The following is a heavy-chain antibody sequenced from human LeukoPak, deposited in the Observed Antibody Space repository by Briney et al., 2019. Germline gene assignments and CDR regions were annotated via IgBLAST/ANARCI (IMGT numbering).Heavy chain of an antibody. CDR3: ARHKGGTTYDY. J-gene: IGHJ4*02. CDR1: GGSISSYY. V-gene: IGHV4-59*08. Sequence: SETLSLTCTVSGGSISSYYWSWLRQPPGKGLEGVGYISYSGSTNYNASLQSRVTMSVDMSKNEFSLKVRSVTAADTAVYYCARHKGGTTYDYWGQGTLVTVSS. D-gene: IGHD1-7*01. CDR2: ISYSGST.